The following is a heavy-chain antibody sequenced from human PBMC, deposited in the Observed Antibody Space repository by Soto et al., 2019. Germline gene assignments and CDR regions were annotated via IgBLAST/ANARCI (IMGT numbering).Heavy chain of an antibody. CDR1: GVSISDTRYY. J-gene: IGHJ4*02. CDR3: ARQGSY. V-gene: IGHV4-39*01. Sequence: ETLSLTCNVSGVSISDTRYYWDWIRQPPGKGLEWIGTIYFNGKTFYNPSLRSRLTISVDTSKNQISLRLTSVTAADTAVYYCARQGSYWGQGSLVTVSS. CDR2: IYFNGKT.